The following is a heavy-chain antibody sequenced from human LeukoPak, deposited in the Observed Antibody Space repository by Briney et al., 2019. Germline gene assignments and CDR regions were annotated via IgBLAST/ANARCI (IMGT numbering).Heavy chain of an antibody. Sequence: GGSLRLSCAAAGFTFSNFAMTWVRQAPGKGLEWVSSIVGSSSTYYADSLKGRFTISRDNAKNSLYLQMNSLRAEDTAVYYCARIGAGSSRDYWGQGTLVTVSS. CDR1: GFTFSNFA. D-gene: IGHD6-13*01. J-gene: IGHJ4*02. V-gene: IGHV3-69-1*01. CDR3: ARIGAGSSRDY. CDR2: IVGSSST.